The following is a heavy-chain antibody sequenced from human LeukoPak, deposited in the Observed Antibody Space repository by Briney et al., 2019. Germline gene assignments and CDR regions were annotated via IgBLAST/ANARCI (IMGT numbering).Heavy chain of an antibody. D-gene: IGHD2-2*01. V-gene: IGHV4-59*01. CDR1: GGSIDSYY. CDR2: IYYTGST. J-gene: IGHJ4*02. CDR3: ARAYQSAEYYFDY. Sequence: SETLSLTCTVSGGSIDSYYWSWIRQPPGKGLEWMGYIYYTGSTEYHPSLKSRVTISLDTSKNQFSLKLTSVTAADTAVYYCARAYQSAEYYFDYWGQGNLVSVSS.